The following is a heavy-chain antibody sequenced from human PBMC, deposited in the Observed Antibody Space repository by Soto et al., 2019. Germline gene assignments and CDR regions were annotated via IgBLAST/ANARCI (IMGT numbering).Heavy chain of an antibody. CDR2: IYYSGST. Sequence: SEIMSLTCTVSGVSISSYYSSWLRQPPGKGLEWIGYIYYSGSTNYNPSLKSRVTISVDTSKNQFSLKLSSVTAADTAVYYCAREDQNTAMVGFDYWVQGTLVTVSS. V-gene: IGHV4-59*01. CDR1: GVSISSYY. J-gene: IGHJ4*02. D-gene: IGHD5-18*01. CDR3: AREDQNTAMVGFDY.